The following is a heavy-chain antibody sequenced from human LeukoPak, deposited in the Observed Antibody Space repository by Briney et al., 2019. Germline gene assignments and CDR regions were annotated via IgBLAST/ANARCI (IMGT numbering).Heavy chain of an antibody. CDR2: ISGSGGST. V-gene: IGHV3-23*01. CDR1: GFTFSSYA. D-gene: IGHD2-15*01. Sequence: GGALRLSCAASGFTFSSYAMSWVRQAPGKGLEWVSAISGSGGSTYYAASVKGRFTISRDNSKNTLYLQMNSLRAEDTAVYYCAKDGRLLPHYFDYWGQGTLVTVSS. CDR3: AKDGRLLPHYFDY. J-gene: IGHJ4*02.